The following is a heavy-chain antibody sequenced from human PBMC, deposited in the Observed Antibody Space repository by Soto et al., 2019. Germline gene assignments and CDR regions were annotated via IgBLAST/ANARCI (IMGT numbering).Heavy chain of an antibody. J-gene: IGHJ6*02. CDR1: GFTFSSYW. CDR3: AREDSYGYNYYYYGMDV. Sequence: GGSLRLSCAASGFTFSSYWMHWVRQAPGKGLVWVSRINSDGSSTSYADSVKGRFTISRDNAKNTLYLQMNSLRAEDTAVYYCAREDSYGYNYYYYGMDVWGQGTTVTV. D-gene: IGHD5-18*01. CDR2: INSDGSST. V-gene: IGHV3-74*01.